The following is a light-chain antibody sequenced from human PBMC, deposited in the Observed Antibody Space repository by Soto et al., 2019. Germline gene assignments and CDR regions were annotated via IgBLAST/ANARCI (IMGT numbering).Light chain of an antibody. CDR2: DAS. CDR3: QQYGYT. V-gene: IGKV1-5*01. CDR1: QSISSW. Sequence: DIQMTQSPSTLSASVGDRVTITCRASQSISSWLAWYQQKPGKAPKLLIYDASSLESGVPSRFSGSGSGTEFTLTSSSLQPDDFATYYCQQYGYTFGQGTKLEIK. J-gene: IGKJ2*01.